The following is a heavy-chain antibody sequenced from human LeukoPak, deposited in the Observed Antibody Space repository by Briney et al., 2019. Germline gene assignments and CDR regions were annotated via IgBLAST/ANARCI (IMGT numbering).Heavy chain of an antibody. Sequence: KPSETLSLTCTVSGGSISTYYWNWIRQPPGKGLEWIGYIYHSGSTNYNPSLQSRVTILVDTSKNQFSLNLNSVTAADTAVYYCARGGAARLHFQNWGQGTLVTVSS. D-gene: IGHD6-6*01. CDR1: GGSISTYY. J-gene: IGHJ1*01. CDR3: ARGGAARLHFQN. V-gene: IGHV4-59*01. CDR2: IYHSGST.